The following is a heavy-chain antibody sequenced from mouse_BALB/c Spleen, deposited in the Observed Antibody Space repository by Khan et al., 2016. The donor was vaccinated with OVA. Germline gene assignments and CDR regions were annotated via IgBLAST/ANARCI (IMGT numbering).Heavy chain of an antibody. V-gene: IGHV3-8*02. J-gene: IGHJ4*01. CDR2: INYSGST. D-gene: IGHD1-3*01. CDR3: ASSGLKDLDD. CDR1: GVSITSGY. Sequence: VQLKQSGPSLVKPSQTLSLTCSVTGVSITSGYCNWIRIFQGNKLEYMEYINYSGSTYYNPSLKRRISITRNTSTNQYYMQLTSVTTEDTATDYCASSGLKDLDDWGEGTTVTVSS.